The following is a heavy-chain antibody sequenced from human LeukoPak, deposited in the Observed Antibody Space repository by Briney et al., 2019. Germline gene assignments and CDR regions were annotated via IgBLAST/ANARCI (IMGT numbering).Heavy chain of an antibody. J-gene: IGHJ6*03. Sequence: SQTLSLTCTVSGDSISSGDYYWSWIRQPAGKGLEWIGRISSSGSTNYNPSLKSRVTISVDTSKNQFSLKLSSVTAADTAVYYCARARWELRHYYYCYTDVWGKGTTVTVSS. D-gene: IGHD1-26*01. CDR3: ARARWELRHYYYCYTDV. CDR1: GDSISSGDYY. CDR2: ISSSGST. V-gene: IGHV4-61*02.